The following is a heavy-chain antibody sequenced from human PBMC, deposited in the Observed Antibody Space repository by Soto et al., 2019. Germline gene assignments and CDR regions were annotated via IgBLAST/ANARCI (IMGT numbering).Heavy chain of an antibody. CDR3: ARGLRYCSGGSCYSPAYYGMDV. J-gene: IGHJ6*02. CDR2: MNPNSGNT. CDR1: GYTFTSYD. V-gene: IGHV1-8*01. D-gene: IGHD2-15*01. Sequence: ASVKVSCKASGYTFTSYDINWVRQATGQGLEWMGWMNPNSGNTGYAQKFQGRVTMTRNTSISTAYMELSSLRSEDTAVYYCARGLRYCSGGSCYSPAYYGMDVWGQGTTVTVSS.